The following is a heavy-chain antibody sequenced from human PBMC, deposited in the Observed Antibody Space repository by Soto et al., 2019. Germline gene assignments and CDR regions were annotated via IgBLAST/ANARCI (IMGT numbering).Heavy chain of an antibody. CDR2: IYPGDSDT. J-gene: IGHJ6*02. D-gene: IGHD5-12*01. V-gene: IGHV5-51*01. Sequence: PXESVKISCKGSGYSFTSYWIGWVRQIPGKGLEWMGIIYPGDSDTRYSPSFQGQVTISADKSISTAYLQWSSLKASDTAMYYCARVATIYYYYYGMDVWGQGTTVTVSS. CDR1: GYSFTSYW. CDR3: ARVATIYYYYYGMDV.